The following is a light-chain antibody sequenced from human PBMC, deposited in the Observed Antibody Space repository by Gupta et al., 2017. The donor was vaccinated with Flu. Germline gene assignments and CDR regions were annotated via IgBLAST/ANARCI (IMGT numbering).Light chain of an antibody. J-gene: IGLJ2*01. Sequence: SVLTQPPSVSAAPGQKVTISCTGSSSNMASNYVSWYQHLPGTAPKLLIYENNQRPSGIPERFSGSKSGTSATIAISGLQTGEEADYYWYSADDTRSGGVFGGGTNLTVL. CDR1: SSNMASNY. CDR3: YSADDTRSGGV. V-gene: IGLV1-51*01. CDR2: ENN.